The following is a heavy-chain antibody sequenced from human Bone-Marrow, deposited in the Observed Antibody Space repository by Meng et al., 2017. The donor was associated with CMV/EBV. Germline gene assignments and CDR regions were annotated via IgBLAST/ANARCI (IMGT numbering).Heavy chain of an antibody. CDR3: AHMGTYYDFWSGYWPNWFDP. Sequence: SGPTLVKRTQTLTLTCTFSGFSLSTSGVGVGWIRQPPGKALEWLAHIYWNDDKRYNPSLKSRLTINKDTPRNQVVLNMTNLDPVDTATYYCAHMGTYYDFWSGYWPNWFDPWGQGTLVTVSS. CDR2: IYWNDDK. V-gene: IGHV2-5*01. D-gene: IGHD3-3*01. CDR1: GFSLSTSGVG. J-gene: IGHJ5*02.